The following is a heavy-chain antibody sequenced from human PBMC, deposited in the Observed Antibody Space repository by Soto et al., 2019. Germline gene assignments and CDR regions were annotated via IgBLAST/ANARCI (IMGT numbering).Heavy chain of an antibody. V-gene: IGHV4-61*01. CDR3: ARDGTFESGSYYENWFDP. D-gene: IGHD1-26*01. CDR1: GGSVSSGSYY. Sequence: SETLSLTXTVSGGSVSSGSYYWSWIRQPPGKGLEWIGYIYYSGSTNYNPSLKSRVTISVDTSKNQFSLKLSSVTAADTAVYYCARDGTFESGSYYENWFDPWGQGTLVTVSS. CDR2: IYYSGST. J-gene: IGHJ5*02.